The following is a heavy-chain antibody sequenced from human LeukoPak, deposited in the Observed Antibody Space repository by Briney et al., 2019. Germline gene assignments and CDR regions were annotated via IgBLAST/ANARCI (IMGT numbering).Heavy chain of an antibody. CDR1: GFTFSSYW. D-gene: IGHD2-21*01. V-gene: IGHV3-74*01. CDR3: VRDVWGDRDGFFEY. CDR2: INIDGRST. J-gene: IGHJ4*02. Sequence: GGSLRLSCAVFGFTFSSYWMHWVRQTPGKGLLWVSRINIDGRSTSYAPSVTGRFTMSRDNAKNTVYLQMNSLRAEDTAVYYCVRDVWGDRDGFFEYWGQGTLVTVSS.